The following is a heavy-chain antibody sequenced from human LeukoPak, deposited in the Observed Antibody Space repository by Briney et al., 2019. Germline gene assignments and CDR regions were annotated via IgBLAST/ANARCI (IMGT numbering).Heavy chain of an antibody. CDR3: ARHVRKRGIAAAGSPGWFDP. J-gene: IGHJ5*02. CDR2: IYYSGST. D-gene: IGHD6-13*01. Sequence: SETLSLTCTVSGGSISSYYWSWIRQPAGKGLEWIGSIYYSGSTYFNPSLKRRVTISVDTSKNQFSLRLNSVTAADTAVYYCARHVRKRGIAAAGSPGWFDPWGQGTLVTVSS. CDR1: GGSISSYY. V-gene: IGHV4-59*05.